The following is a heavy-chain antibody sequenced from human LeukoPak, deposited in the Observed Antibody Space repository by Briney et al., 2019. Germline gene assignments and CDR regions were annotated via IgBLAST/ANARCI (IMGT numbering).Heavy chain of an antibody. D-gene: IGHD3-10*01. CDR3: AGGQNYYGSGSYP. Sequence: PGRSLRLSCAASGFTFSSYGMHWVRQAPGKGLEWVAVIWYDGSNKYYADSVKGRFTISRDNSKNTLYLQMNSLRAEDTAVYYCAGGQNYYGSGSYPWGQGTLDTVSS. J-gene: IGHJ5*02. CDR2: IWYDGSNK. CDR1: GFTFSSYG. V-gene: IGHV3-33*01.